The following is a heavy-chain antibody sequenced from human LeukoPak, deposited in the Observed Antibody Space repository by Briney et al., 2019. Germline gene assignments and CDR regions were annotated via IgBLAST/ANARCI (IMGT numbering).Heavy chain of an antibody. V-gene: IGHV3-30*18. CDR3: AKGGYTYGYGGYFDL. D-gene: IGHD5-18*01. CDR2: ISYDGSNE. CDR1: AFTFSNYG. Sequence: GGSLRLSCAASAFTFSNYGMHWVRQAPGKGLECVAGISYDGSNEYYADSAKGRFTISRDNSKNTLDLQMSGLRSEDSAVYYCAKGGYTYGYGGYFDLWGRGTLVTASS. J-gene: IGHJ2*01.